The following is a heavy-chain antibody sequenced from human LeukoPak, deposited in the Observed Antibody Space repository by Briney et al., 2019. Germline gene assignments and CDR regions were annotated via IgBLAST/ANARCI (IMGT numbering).Heavy chain of an antibody. V-gene: IGHV4-59*01. Sequence: PSETLSLTCAVYGGSFSGYYWSWIRQPPGRGLEWIGYIYYSGSTNYNPSLKSRVTISVDTSKNQFSLKLSSVTAADTAVYYCARDQGGYDFWSGYYGGYNWFDPWGQGTLVTVSS. CDR1: GGSFSGYY. D-gene: IGHD3-3*01. CDR3: ARDQGGYDFWSGYYGGYNWFDP. CDR2: IYYSGST. J-gene: IGHJ5*02.